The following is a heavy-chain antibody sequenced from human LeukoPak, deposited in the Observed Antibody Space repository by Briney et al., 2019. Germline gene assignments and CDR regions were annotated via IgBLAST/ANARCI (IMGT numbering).Heavy chain of an antibody. CDR3: ASRRAYHVYAY. J-gene: IGHJ4*02. CDR2: FDTSGNT. Sequence: SETLSLTCTVSGGFISSYYWSWIRQPAGKGLEWIGRFDTSGNTNYNPSLKSRVTMSVDTSKNQFSLKLSSVTAADTAVYYCASRRAYHVYAYWGQGTLVTVSS. CDR1: GGFISSYY. D-gene: IGHD5/OR15-5a*01. V-gene: IGHV4-4*07.